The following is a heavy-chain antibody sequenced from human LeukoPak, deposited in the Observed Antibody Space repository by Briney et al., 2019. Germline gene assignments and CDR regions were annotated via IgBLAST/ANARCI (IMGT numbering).Heavy chain of an antibody. CDR3: TTDVFCSGGSCYRGYYYMDV. CDR1: GFTFSSHG. CDR2: IKSKTDGGTA. J-gene: IGHJ6*03. Sequence: PGGSLRLSCAASGFTFSSHGMHWVRQAPGKGLEWVGRIKSKTDGGTADYAAPVKGRFTISRDDSKNTLYLQMNSLKTEDTAVYYCTTDVFCSGGSCYRGYYYMDVWGKGTTVTVSS. V-gene: IGHV3-15*01. D-gene: IGHD2-15*01.